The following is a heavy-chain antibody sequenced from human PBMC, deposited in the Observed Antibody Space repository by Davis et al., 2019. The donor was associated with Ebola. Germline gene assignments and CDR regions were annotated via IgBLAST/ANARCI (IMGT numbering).Heavy chain of an antibody. D-gene: IGHD5-24*01. J-gene: IGHJ4*02. V-gene: IGHV4-61*01. CDR1: GGSVSHFTYY. CDR3: ARQRAGYNDFDY. CDR2: IYYSGST. Sequence: SETLSLTCTVSGGSVSHFTYYWSWIRQPPGKGLEWIGYIYYSGSTNYNPSLKSRVTISVDTSKNQFSLKLTSVTAADTAVYYCARQRAGYNDFDYWGQGTLVTVSS.